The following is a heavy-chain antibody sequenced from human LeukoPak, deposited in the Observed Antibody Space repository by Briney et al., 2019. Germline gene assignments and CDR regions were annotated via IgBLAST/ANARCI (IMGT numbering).Heavy chain of an antibody. D-gene: IGHD6-13*01. CDR3: AKVGQQLAFYY. Sequence: PGGSLRLSCAASGFTFDNYAMHWVRQAPGKGLEWVSGISWNSGSIGYADSVKGRFTISRDNAKNSLYLQMNSLRAEDTALYYCAKVGQQLAFYYWGQGTLVTVSS. V-gene: IGHV3-9*01. CDR1: GFTFDNYA. J-gene: IGHJ4*02. CDR2: ISWNSGSI.